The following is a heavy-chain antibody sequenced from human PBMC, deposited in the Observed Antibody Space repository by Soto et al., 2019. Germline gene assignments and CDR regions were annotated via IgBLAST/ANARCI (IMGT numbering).Heavy chain of an antibody. CDR3: SKYYKSCLVAANQYNFHN. D-gene: IGHD1-26*01. CDR2: LSDNGDTT. J-gene: IGHJ4*02. V-gene: IGHV3-23*01. Sequence: GGSLRLSCAASGFSLSSYAMSWVRQAPGKWLEWVAALSDNGDTTYYGDSVRGRFTISRDKSKNTIFLQMTRLRADDTALYDSSKYYKSCLVAANQYNFHNWGQGXLVTVYS. CDR1: GFSLSSYA.